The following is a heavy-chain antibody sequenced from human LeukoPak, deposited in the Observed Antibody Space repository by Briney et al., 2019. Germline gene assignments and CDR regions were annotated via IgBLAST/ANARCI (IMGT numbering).Heavy chain of an antibody. CDR3: ARGDCSSTSCQIRYYYYGMDV. D-gene: IGHD2-2*01. V-gene: IGHV4-34*01. J-gene: IGHJ6*02. CDR2: INHSGST. CDR1: GFTFSSYS. Sequence: GSLRLFCAASGFTFSSYSMNWVRQPPGKGLEWIGEINHSGSTNYNPSLKSRVTISVDTSKNQFSLKLSSVTAADTAVYYCARGDCSSTSCQIRYYYYGMDVWGQGTTVTVSS.